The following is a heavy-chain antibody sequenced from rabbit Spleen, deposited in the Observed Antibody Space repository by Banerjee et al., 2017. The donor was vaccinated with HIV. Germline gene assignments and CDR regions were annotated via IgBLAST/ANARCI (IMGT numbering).Heavy chain of an antibody. CDR1: GFSFSDRDV. V-gene: IGHV1S45*01. Sequence: QEQLEESGGGLVKPEGSLTLTCKASGFSFSDRDVMCWVRQAPGKGLEWISCIAGSSSGFTYSASWAKGRFTISKTSSTTVTLQMTSLTAADTATYFCARDAGTSFSTYGMDLWGQGTLVTVS. CDR2: IAGSSSGFT. J-gene: IGHJ6*01. CDR3: ARDAGTSFSTYGMDL. D-gene: IGHD8-1*01.